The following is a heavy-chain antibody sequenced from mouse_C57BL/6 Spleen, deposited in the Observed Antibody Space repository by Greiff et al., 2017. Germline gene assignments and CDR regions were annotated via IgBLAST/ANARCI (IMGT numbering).Heavy chain of an antibody. CDR3: ARERDDYDGAWFAY. J-gene: IGHJ3*01. CDR2: IYPGDGDT. V-gene: IGHV1-82*01. Sequence: VQLQQSGPELVKPGASVKISCKASGYAFSSSWMNWVKQRPGKGLEWIGRIYPGDGDTNYNGKFKGKATLTADKSSSTAYMQLSSLTSEDSAVYFCARERDDYDGAWFAYWGQGTLVTVSA. CDR1: GYAFSSSW. D-gene: IGHD2-4*01.